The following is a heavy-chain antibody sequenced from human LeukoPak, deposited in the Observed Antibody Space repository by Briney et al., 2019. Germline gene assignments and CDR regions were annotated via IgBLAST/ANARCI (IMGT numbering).Heavy chain of an antibody. CDR1: GYTFTSYG. CDR3: ARVPLGDSSTYYYPKPDWFDP. D-gene: IGHD3-22*01. Sequence: GASVKVSCKASGYTFTSYGFSWVRQAPGQGLEWMGWISSYNGDTNYAQRVQDRVTMTRDTATSTAYMELRSLRSDDTAVYYCARVPLGDSSTYYYPKPDWFDPWGQGTLVIVSS. V-gene: IGHV1-18*01. J-gene: IGHJ5*02. CDR2: ISSYNGDT.